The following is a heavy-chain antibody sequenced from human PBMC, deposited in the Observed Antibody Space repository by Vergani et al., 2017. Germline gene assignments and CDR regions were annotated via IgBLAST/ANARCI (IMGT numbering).Heavy chain of an antibody. Sequence: QVQLVESGGGLVKPGGSLRLSCAASGFSFSDYYMSWIRQAPGKGLEWVSDISSSSSDTNYADSVKGRFTISRDNAKSSLYLQMSSLRAEDTAVYYCARETKAAWTWEYFEYWGQGTLVTVSS. J-gene: IGHJ4*02. CDR1: GFSFSDYY. CDR2: ISSSSSDT. V-gene: IGHV3-11*05. D-gene: IGHD3/OR15-3a*01. CDR3: ARETKAAWTWEYFEY.